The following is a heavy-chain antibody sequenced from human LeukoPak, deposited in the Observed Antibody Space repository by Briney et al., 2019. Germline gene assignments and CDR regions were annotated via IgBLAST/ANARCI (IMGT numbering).Heavy chain of an antibody. CDR2: SSGSGGST. CDR3: AKSGGYSYIENFDY. CDR1: GFTFSSYA. J-gene: IGHJ4*02. D-gene: IGHD5-18*01. V-gene: IGHV3-23*01. Sequence: GGSLRLSCAASGFTFSSYAMNWVRQAPGKGLEWVSGSSGSGGSTYYADSVKGRFTMFRDNSKNTLYLQMNSLRAEDTAVYYCAKSGGYSYIENFDYWGQGTLVTVSS.